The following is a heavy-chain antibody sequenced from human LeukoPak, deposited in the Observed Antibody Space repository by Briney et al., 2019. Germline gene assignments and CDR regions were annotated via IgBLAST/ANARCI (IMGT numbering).Heavy chain of an antibody. Sequence: ASVKVSCKASGYTFTGYYTHWVRQAPGQGLEWMGRINPNSGGTNYAQKLQGRATMTTDTSTSTAYMELRSLRSDDTAVYYCARDAADYGDYANDYWGQGTLVTVSS. CDR3: ARDAADYGDYANDY. CDR1: GYTFTGYY. CDR2: INPNSGGT. V-gene: IGHV1-2*06. J-gene: IGHJ4*02. D-gene: IGHD4-17*01.